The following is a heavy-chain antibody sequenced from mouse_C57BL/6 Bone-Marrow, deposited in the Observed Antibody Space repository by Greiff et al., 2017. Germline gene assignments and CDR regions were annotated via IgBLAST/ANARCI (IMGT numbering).Heavy chain of an antibody. V-gene: IGHV1-74*01. CDR1: GYTFTSYW. CDR2: IHPSDSDT. J-gene: IGHJ2*01. Sequence: QVQLQQPGAELVKPGASVKVSCKASGYTFTSYWMHWVKQRPGQGLEWIGRIHPSDSDTNYNQKFKGKATLTVDKSSSTAYMQLSGLTSEDSAVYYCAIRVITTVVATPYYFDYWGQGTTLTVSS. D-gene: IGHD1-1*01. CDR3: AIRVITTVVATPYYFDY.